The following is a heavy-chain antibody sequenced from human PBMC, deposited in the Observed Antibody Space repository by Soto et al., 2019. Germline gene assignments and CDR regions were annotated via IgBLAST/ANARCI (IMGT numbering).Heavy chain of an antibody. D-gene: IGHD5-12*01. CDR2: ISWNSGSI. Sequence: EVQLVEAGGGLVQPGRSLRLSCAASGFTFDDYAMHWVRQAPGKGLEWVSGISWNSGSIGYADSVKGRFTISRDNAKNSLYLQMNSLRAEVTALYYCAKDMRGYEYYAFDIWGQGTMVTVSS. J-gene: IGHJ3*02. CDR1: GFTFDDYA. CDR3: AKDMRGYEYYAFDI. V-gene: IGHV3-9*01.